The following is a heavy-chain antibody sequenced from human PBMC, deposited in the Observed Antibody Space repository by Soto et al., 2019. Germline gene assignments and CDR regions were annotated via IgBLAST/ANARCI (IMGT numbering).Heavy chain of an antibody. Sequence: QVQLQESGPGLVKPSETLSLTCTVSGGSISNYYWSWIRQPPGKGLEWLAYIYDSGSTNYNPSLKSRVTISVDTSKTQVSLRLSSVAAADTAVYYCARHTTMILFDYWGQGTLVTVSS. J-gene: IGHJ4*02. CDR3: ARHTTMILFDY. D-gene: IGHD3-22*01. V-gene: IGHV4-59*08. CDR1: GGSISNYY. CDR2: IYDSGST.